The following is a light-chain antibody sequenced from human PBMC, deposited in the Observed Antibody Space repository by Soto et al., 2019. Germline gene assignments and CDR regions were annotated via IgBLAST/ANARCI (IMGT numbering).Light chain of an antibody. J-gene: IGLJ1*01. CDR3: CSYAGDKAYV. V-gene: IGLV2-23*01. Sequence: QSVLTQPASVSGSPGQSITISCTVTGSDVRTYNLVSWYQQHPAKVPKLIIYEASKRPSGVSNRFSGSQPGNTASLTVSGLQAEDEADYYCCSYAGDKAYVFGSGTKVTVL. CDR2: EAS. CDR1: GSDVRTYNL.